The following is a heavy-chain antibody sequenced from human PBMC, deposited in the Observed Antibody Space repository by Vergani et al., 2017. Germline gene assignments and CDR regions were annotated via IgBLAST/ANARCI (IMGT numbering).Heavy chain of an antibody. J-gene: IGHJ4*02. V-gene: IGHV3-21*02. D-gene: IGHD2-8*01. CDR1: GFSFSSYS. CDR3: AGGSWDCTHIRCTPPSY. CDR2: ISGSISYV. Sequence: EVQLVESGGGLVKPGGSLRLSCAASGFSFSSYSMNWVRQAPGKGLEWVASISGSISYVFYRDSVEGRFTITRDNAKKSVYLQMNSLRAEDTAMYFCAGGSWDCTHIRCTPPSYWGQGTQVTVSS.